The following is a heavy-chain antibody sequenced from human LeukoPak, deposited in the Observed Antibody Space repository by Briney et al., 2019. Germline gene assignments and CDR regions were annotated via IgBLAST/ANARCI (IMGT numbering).Heavy chain of an antibody. V-gene: IGHV3-66*02. J-gene: IGHJ6*03. D-gene: IGHD2-15*01. CDR2: IYTGGGR. CDR1: GFTFSSYS. Sequence: PGGSLRLSCAASGFTFSSYSMNWVRQAPGKELEWVSVIYTGGGRYYADSVRGRFTISRDTSKNMVFLQMNSLRAEDTAVYYCAKAYADIVVVVAATHYYYYMDVWGKGTTVTISS. CDR3: AKAYADIVVVVAATHYYYYMDV.